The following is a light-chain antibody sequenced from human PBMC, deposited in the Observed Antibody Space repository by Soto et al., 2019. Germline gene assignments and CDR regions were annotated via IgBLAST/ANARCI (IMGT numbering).Light chain of an antibody. CDR3: MQGTHWPPT. Sequence: DVVMTQSPLSLPVTLGQPASISCRSSESLVYSDGNIYLSWFQQRPGQSPRRLIYKVSNRDSGVLDRFSGLASGADFTLEISRVEAEDVGVYYCMQGTHWPPTFGGGTKVEIK. J-gene: IGKJ4*01. CDR2: KVS. CDR1: ESLVYSDGNIY. V-gene: IGKV2-30*01.